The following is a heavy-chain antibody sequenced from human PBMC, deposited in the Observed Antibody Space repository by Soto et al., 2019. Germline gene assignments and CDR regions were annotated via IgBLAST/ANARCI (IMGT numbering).Heavy chain of an antibody. J-gene: IGHJ5*02. CDR1: GGSISSYY. V-gene: IGHV4-59*08. D-gene: IGHD6-13*01. CDR3: ARHQIKLYSRSTQWFDP. CDR2: IYYSGST. Sequence: PSETLSLTCTVSGGSISSYYWSWIRQPPGKGLEWIGYIYYSGSTNYNPSLKSRVTISVDTSKNQFSLKLSSVTAADTAVYYCARHQIKLYSRSTQWFDPWGQGTLVTVSS.